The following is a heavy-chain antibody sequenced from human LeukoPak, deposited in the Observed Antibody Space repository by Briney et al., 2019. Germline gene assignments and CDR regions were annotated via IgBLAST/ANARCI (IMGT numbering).Heavy chain of an antibody. V-gene: IGHV5-51*01. D-gene: IGHD5-24*01. CDR3: ARPWGDGYNYADY. Sequence: PGESLKISCKGSGYSFTSYWIGWVRQMPGKGLEWMGITYPCDSDTRFSPSFQGQVTISADKSISTAYLQWSSLKASDTAMYYCARPWGDGYNYADYWGQGTLVTVSS. CDR2: TYPCDSDT. J-gene: IGHJ4*02. CDR1: GYSFTSYW.